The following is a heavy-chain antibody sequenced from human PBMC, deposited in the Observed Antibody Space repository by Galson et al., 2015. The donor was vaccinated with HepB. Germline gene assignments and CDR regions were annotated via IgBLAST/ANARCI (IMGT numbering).Heavy chain of an antibody. J-gene: IGHJ4*02. CDR2: IIPILGIA. V-gene: IGHV1-69*04. CDR3: ASAGTPRTGEQLLNSFDY. Sequence: SVKVSCKASGGTFSSYAISWVRQAPGQGLEWMGRIIPILGIANYAQKFQGRVTITADISTSTAYKELSSLRSEDTAVYYCASAGTPRTGEQLLNSFDYWGQGTLVAVSS. CDR1: GGTFSSYA. D-gene: IGHD2-2*01.